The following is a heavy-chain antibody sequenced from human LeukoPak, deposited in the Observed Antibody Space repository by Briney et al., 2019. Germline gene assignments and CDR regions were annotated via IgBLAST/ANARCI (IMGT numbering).Heavy chain of an antibody. V-gene: IGHV3-23*01. Sequence: PGGSLRLSCAASGFTFSSYAMSWVRQAPGKGLEWVSAISSTGGRTYYADSVKGRFTISRDNSKNTLYLQMNSLTDEDTAVYYCAKEAGYSYGEYWGQGTLVTVSS. J-gene: IGHJ4*02. CDR2: ISSTGGRT. CDR1: GFTFSSYA. D-gene: IGHD5-18*01. CDR3: AKEAGYSYGEY.